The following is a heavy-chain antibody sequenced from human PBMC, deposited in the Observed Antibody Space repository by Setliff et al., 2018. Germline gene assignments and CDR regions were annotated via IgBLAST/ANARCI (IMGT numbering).Heavy chain of an antibody. CDR3: ASGVPNYDFWSGYYTGSYWFDP. CDR1: GGSISSDYY. J-gene: IGHJ5*02. Sequence: SETLSLTCTVSGGSISSDYYWSWVRQPPGKGLEWIGEIYHSGSTNYNPSLKSRVTISVDTSKNQFSLKLSSVTAADTAVYYCASGVPNYDFWSGYYTGSYWFDPWGQGTLVTVSS. V-gene: IGHV4-4*02. D-gene: IGHD3-3*01. CDR2: IYHSGST.